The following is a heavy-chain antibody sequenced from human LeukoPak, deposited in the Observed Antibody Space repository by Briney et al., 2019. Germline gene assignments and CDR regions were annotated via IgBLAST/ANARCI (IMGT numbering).Heavy chain of an antibody. Sequence: PSETLSLTCAVSGGSISSSNWWSWVRQPPGKGLEWIGEIYHSGSTNYNPSLKSRVTISVDKSKNQFSLKLSSVTAADTAVYYCARGPIPVATTEGVDAFDIWGQGTMVTVSS. D-gene: IGHD5-12*01. V-gene: IGHV4-4*02. CDR1: GGSISSSNW. J-gene: IGHJ3*02. CDR3: ARGPIPVATTEGVDAFDI. CDR2: IYHSGST.